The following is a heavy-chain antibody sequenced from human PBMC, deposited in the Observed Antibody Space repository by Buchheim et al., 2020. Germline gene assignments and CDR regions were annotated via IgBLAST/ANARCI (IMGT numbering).Heavy chain of an antibody. V-gene: IGHV4-59*01. D-gene: IGHD2-2*02. CDR3: ARGGRYCSSTSCYNGFSGFDP. CDR1: GCSISSYY. CDR2: IYYRGST. Sequence: QVQLQESGPGLVKPSETLSLTCTVSGCSISSYYWSWIRQPPGKGLEWIGYIYYRGSTNYNPSLKSRVNITVDTSKNQFSLKLSSVTAADTAVYYCARGGRYCSSTSCYNGFSGFDPWGQGTL. J-gene: IGHJ5*02.